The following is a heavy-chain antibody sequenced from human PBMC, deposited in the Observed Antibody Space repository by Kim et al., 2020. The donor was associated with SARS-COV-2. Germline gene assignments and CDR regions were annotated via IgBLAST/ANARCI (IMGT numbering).Heavy chain of an antibody. Sequence: SVKVSCKAFGGTFSGYAISWVRQAPGQGLEWMGGVIPVLGTSNYAQKFQGRVTITADESTSTAYMELSSLRSEDTAKYYCAGSMVRGILNYYYYYHIDVWGPGTTVSVS. J-gene: IGHJ6*02. D-gene: IGHD3-10*01. CDR1: GGTFSGYA. CDR3: AGSMVRGILNYYYYYHIDV. CDR2: VIPVLGTS. V-gene: IGHV1-69*13.